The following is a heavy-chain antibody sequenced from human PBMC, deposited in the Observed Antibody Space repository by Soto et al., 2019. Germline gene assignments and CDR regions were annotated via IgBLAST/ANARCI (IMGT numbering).Heavy chain of an antibody. CDR2: ISRKSTYI. CDR1: GFTFSSYS. CDR3: VRAAGYSTSNWFDT. J-gene: IGHJ5*02. Sequence: EVQLVESGGGLVKPGGSMRLSCAASGFTFSSYSMNWVRQAPGRGLEWVSSISRKSTYIYYADSVKGRFTISRDNAKKSLFLQMNNLRAEDTAVYYLVRAAGYSTSNWFDTWGQGTLFTVSS. D-gene: IGHD6-13*01. V-gene: IGHV3-21*01.